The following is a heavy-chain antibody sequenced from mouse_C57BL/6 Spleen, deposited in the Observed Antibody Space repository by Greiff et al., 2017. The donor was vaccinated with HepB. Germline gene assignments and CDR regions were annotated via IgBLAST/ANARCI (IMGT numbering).Heavy chain of an antibody. J-gene: IGHJ3*01. CDR3: ARASVAY. CDR2: ISDGGSYT. Sequence: EVQLVESGGGLVKPGGSLKLSCAASGFTFSSYAMSWVRQTPEKRLEWVATISDGGSYTYYPDNVKGRFTISRDNAKNNLYLQMSHLKSEDTAMYYCARASVAYWGQGTLVTVSA. V-gene: IGHV5-4*01. D-gene: IGHD3-1*01. CDR1: GFTFSSYA.